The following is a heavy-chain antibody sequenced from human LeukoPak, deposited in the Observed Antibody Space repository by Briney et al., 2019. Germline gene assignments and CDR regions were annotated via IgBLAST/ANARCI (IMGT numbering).Heavy chain of an antibody. V-gene: IGHV3-33*01. D-gene: IGHD6-13*01. CDR2: IWYDGSNK. CDR1: GFTFSSYG. Sequence: GGSLRLSCAASGFTFSSYGMHWVRQAPGKGLEWVAVIWYDGSNKYYADSVKGRSTISRDNSKNTLYLQMNSLRAEDTAVYYCARDVWYSSSWYRGYYYYGMDVWGQGTTVTVSS. CDR3: ARDVWYSSSWYRGYYYYGMDV. J-gene: IGHJ6*02.